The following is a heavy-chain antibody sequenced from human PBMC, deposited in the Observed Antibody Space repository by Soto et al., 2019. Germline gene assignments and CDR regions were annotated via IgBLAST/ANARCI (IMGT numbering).Heavy chain of an antibody. J-gene: IGHJ5*01. D-gene: IGHD6-19*01. Sequence: GGSLRLSCAASGFTFSSYAMSWVRQAPGKGLEWVSAISGSGGSTYYADSVKGRFTISRDNSKNTLYLQMNSLRAEDTAVYYCTSGHRSTGWGVFDSWGQGALVTVSS. CDR2: ISGSGGST. CDR3: TSGHRSTGWGVFDS. V-gene: IGHV3-23*01. CDR1: GFTFSSYA.